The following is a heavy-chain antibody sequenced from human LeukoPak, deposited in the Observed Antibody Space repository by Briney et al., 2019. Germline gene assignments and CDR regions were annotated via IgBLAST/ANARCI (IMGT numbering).Heavy chain of an antibody. V-gene: IGHV1-46*01. CDR2: INPTGGST. CDR1: GYTFTSYY. J-gene: IGHJ6*03. CDR3: ARRGVAAAGKSYYYYYMDV. D-gene: IGHD6-13*01. Sequence: ASVKVSCKASGYTFTSYYMHWVRQAPGEGLEWMGIINPTGGSTSYAQKFQGRVTMTRDTSTSTVYMELRSLRSEDTAVYYCARRGVAAAGKSYYYYYMDVWGKGTTVTVSS.